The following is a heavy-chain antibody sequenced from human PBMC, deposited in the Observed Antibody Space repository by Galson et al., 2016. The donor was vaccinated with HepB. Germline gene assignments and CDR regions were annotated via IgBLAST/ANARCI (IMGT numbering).Heavy chain of an antibody. CDR3: ARYLSGSYYYPMDV. J-gene: IGHJ6*02. V-gene: IGHV4-39*01. CDR2: IYYTGST. D-gene: IGHD5-12*01. Sequence: LSLTCTVSGASISSSSYYWGWIRQPPGRGLDWIAPIYYTGSTHYSPSLQSRVTISADSSRNQFSLRLSAVTAADTAVYYCARYLSGSYYYPMDVWGQGTTVTISS. CDR1: GASISSSSYY.